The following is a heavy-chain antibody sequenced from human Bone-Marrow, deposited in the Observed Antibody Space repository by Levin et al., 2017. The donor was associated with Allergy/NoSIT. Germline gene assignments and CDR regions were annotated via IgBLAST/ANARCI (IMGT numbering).Heavy chain of an antibody. J-gene: IGHJ4*02. CDR3: AGGDPSGCRGGTCYSFDS. CDR2: INPKSGAT. V-gene: IGHV1-2*02. D-gene: IGHD2-15*01. CDR1: GYTFTDRY. Sequence: ASVKVSCKSSGYTFTDRYIHWVRQAPGLGLEWMGWINPKSGATNYARKSQNSVTMTTDTSIATAYLDLTSLKSDDTAVYYCAGGDPSGCRGGTCYSFDSWGPGTLVTVSS.